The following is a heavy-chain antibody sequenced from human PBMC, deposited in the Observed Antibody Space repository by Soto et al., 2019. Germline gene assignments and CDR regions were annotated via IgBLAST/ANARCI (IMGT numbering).Heavy chain of an antibody. CDR2: IRGDSGRT. D-gene: IGHD2-21*02. V-gene: IGHV3-23*01. Sequence: EVQLLESGGGLVQPGGSVRLSCAASGLTFGHYAMSWVRQAPGKGLEWVSAIRGDSGRTYYADSVKGRFTISRDNSKNTLYLQMNALRAEDTAVYYCAVTPNCGRDCSAASYWYFDIWGRGTLVTVSS. CDR3: AVTPNCGRDCSAASYWYFDI. CDR1: GLTFGHYA. J-gene: IGHJ2*01.